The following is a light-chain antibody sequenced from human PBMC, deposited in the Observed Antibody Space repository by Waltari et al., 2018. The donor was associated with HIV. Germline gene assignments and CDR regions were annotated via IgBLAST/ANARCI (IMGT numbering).Light chain of an antibody. Sequence: DIVLTQSPLSLPVTPGEPASISCRSSQTPLHSNGNNYLVWYVQTPGESPQVLMSLGCSRASGGPERFSGRGAGTDFTLKISRVEAEDAGGYYCMQALEIPDTVGQGTKLEIK. CDR1: QTPLHSNGNNY. V-gene: IGKV2-28*01. CDR3: MQALEIPDT. CDR2: LGC. J-gene: IGKJ2*01.